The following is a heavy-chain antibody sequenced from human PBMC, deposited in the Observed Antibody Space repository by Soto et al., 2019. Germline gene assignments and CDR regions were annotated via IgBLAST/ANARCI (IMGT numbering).Heavy chain of an antibody. CDR3: ARLESGGNYFAYYYYGMDV. CDR2: IIPLYGTV. D-gene: IGHD1-7*01. Sequence: SVKVSCKASGGTFNSYGISWVRQAPGQGLDRMGVIIPLYGTVNYAQKFQGRVTITADESTSTAYMELSSLRSEDTAVYYCARLESGGNYFAYYYYGMDVWGQGTTVTVSS. V-gene: IGHV1-69*13. CDR1: GGTFNSYG. J-gene: IGHJ6*02.